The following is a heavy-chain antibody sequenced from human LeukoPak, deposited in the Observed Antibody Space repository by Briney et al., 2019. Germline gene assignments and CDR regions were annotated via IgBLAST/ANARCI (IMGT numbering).Heavy chain of an antibody. D-gene: IGHD1-1*01. Sequence: SGPTQVHLTQTLTLTCTFSGFSLRTGGVGVGWIRQPPGKALEWLAHIYWNDDKRYSPSLKSRLTITKDTSKNQVVLTMTNMDPVDTATYYCAHRRKNAVQNWFDPWGQGTLVTVSS. J-gene: IGHJ5*02. CDR3: AHRRKNAVQNWFDP. V-gene: IGHV2-5*01. CDR2: IYWNDDK. CDR1: GFSLRTGGVG.